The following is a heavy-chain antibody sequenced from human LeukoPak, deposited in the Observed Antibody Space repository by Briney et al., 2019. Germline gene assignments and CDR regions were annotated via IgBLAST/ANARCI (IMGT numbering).Heavy chain of an antibody. CDR3: ARTGNYYDSSGYYPVSY. Sequence: PSETLFLTCAVYGGSFSGYYWSWIRQPPGKGLEWIGEINHSGSTNYNPSLKSRVTISVDTSKNQFSLKLSSVTAADTAVYYCARTGNYYDSSGYYPVSYWGQGTLVTVSS. D-gene: IGHD3-22*01. J-gene: IGHJ4*02. V-gene: IGHV4-34*01. CDR2: INHSGST. CDR1: GGSFSGYY.